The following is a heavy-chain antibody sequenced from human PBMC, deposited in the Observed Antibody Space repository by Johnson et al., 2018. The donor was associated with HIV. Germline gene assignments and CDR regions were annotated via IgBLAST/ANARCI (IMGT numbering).Heavy chain of an antibody. D-gene: IGHD3-10*01. CDR2: ISYDGGNK. V-gene: IGHV3-30*14. Sequence: QVQLVESGGGVVQPGRSLRLSCAASGFTFSSYAMHWVRQAPGKGLEWVAVISYDGGNKYYADSVKGRFTISRDNSKNTLYVQMNSLRAEDTAVYYCARDPGWRGSYGSAFDIWGQGTMVIVSS. CDR3: ARDPGWRGSYGSAFDI. J-gene: IGHJ3*02. CDR1: GFTFSSYA.